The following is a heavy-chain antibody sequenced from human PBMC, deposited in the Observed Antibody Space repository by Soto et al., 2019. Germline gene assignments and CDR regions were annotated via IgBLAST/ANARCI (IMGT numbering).Heavy chain of an antibody. CDR2: ISYDGSNK. V-gene: IGHV3-30-3*01. J-gene: IGHJ5*02. Sequence: VAVISYDGSNKYYADSVKGRFTISRDNSKNTLYLQMNSLRAEDTAVYYCARDVLNWFDPWGQGTLVTVSS. CDR3: ARDVLNWFDP.